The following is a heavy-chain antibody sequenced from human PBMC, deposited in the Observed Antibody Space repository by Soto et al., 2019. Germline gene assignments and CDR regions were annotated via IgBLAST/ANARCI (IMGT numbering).Heavy chain of an antibody. CDR3: AGYDSIFYPRRRNAFDI. V-gene: IGHV4-34*01. CDR1: GGSFRGCY. D-gene: IGHD3-22*01. CDR2: INHSGST. J-gene: IGHJ3*02. Sequence: LSLTCAVYGGSFRGCYWSWIRQPPGKGLEWIGEINHSGSTNYNPSLKSRVTISVDTSKNQFSLKLSSVTAADTAVYYCAGYDSIFYPRRRNAFDICCQGTMVTGSS.